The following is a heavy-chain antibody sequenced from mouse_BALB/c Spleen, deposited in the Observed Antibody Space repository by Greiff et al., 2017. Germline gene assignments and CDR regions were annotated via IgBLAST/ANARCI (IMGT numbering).Heavy chain of an antibody. Sequence: VKLLESGPGLVQPSQSLSITCTVSGFSLTSYGVHWVRQSPGKGLEWLGVIWSGGSTDYNAAFISRLSISKDNSKSQVFFKMNGLQANDTAIYYCAEDSSCYDYWGQGTTLTVSS. CDR1: GFSLTSYG. CDR2: IWSGGST. V-gene: IGHV2-2*02. J-gene: IGHJ2*01. D-gene: IGHD3-2*01. CDR3: AEDSSCYDY.